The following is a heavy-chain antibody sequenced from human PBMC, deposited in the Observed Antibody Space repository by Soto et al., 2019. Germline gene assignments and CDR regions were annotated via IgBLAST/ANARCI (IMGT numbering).Heavy chain of an antibody. CDR1: GGSMSEYF. CDR2: IYYLGST. V-gene: IGHV4-59*01. CDR3: ARDGYDGSGSPYPAY. Sequence: SETLSLTCSVSGGSMSEYFWSWIRQSPGKGLEWIGYIYYLGSTDYNPSLKTRVTISVDTSKRQFSLRLTSVTAADTAVYYCARDGYDGSGSPYPAYWGPGTQVTVSS. D-gene: IGHD3-10*01. J-gene: IGHJ4*02.